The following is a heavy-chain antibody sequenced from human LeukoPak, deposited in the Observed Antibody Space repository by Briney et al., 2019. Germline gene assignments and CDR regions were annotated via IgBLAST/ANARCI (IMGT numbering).Heavy chain of an antibody. D-gene: IGHD6-13*01. Sequence: PGGSLRLSCAASGFTFSSYAMSWVRQAPGKGLEWVSAISGSGGSTYYADSVKGRFTISRDNSKNTLYLQMNSLRAEDTAVYYCAKDSYSSSWPLVVDYWGQGTLVTVSS. J-gene: IGHJ4*02. CDR3: AKDSYSSSWPLVVDY. CDR2: ISGSGGST. CDR1: GFTFSSYA. V-gene: IGHV3-23*01.